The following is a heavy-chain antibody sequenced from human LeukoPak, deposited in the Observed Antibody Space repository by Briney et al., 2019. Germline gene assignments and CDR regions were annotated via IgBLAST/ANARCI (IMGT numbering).Heavy chain of an antibody. J-gene: IGHJ4*02. CDR1: GFTFSSYA. Sequence: GGSLRLSCAASGFTFSSYAMSWVRQAPGMGLGWVSSIRVNGGNAYYADSVKGRFTISRDNSKNTLYLQMDSLRAGDTAVYYCASTASYCGSDCYSYFDYWGQGTLVTVSS. V-gene: IGHV3-23*01. CDR2: IRVNGGNA. CDR3: ASTASYCGSDCYSYFDY. D-gene: IGHD2-21*02.